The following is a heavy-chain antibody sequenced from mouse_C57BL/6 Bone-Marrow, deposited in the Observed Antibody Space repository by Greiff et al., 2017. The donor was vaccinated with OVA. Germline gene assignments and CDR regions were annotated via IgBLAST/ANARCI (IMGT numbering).Heavy chain of an antibody. D-gene: IGHD1-1*01. CDR1: GYAFSSSW. V-gene: IGHV1-82*01. J-gene: IGHJ3*01. CDR3: ARWDYYGSEAWFAY. CDR2: IYPGDGDT. Sequence: VKLMESGPELVKPGASVKISCKASGYAFSSSWMNWVKQRPGKGLEWIGRIYPGDGDTNYNGKFKGKATLTADKSSSTAYMQLSSLTSEDSAVYFCARWDYYGSEAWFAYWGQGTLVTVSA.